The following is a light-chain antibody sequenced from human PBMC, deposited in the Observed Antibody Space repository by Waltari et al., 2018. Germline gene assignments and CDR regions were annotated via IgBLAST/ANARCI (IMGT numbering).Light chain of an antibody. CDR1: QSVSSN. V-gene: IGKV3-15*01. CDR2: GAS. J-gene: IGKJ1*01. CDR3: QQYNNWPPART. Sequence: EIVMTQSPATLSVSPGEGATLSCRASQSVSSNLAWYQPKPGQAPRLLIYGASTRATGIPARFSGSGSGTEFTLTISSLQSEDFAFYYCQQYNNWPPARTFGQGTKVEIK.